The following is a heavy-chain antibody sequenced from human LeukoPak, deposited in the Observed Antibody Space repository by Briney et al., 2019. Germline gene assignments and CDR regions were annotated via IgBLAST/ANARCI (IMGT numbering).Heavy chain of an antibody. CDR2: PSSGNT. D-gene: IGHD3-3*01. Sequence: PSSGNTVYAQKFQGRVTITRNTSISTAYMDLSSLRSDDTAVYYCSRGRFLEWSYPFDYWGQGTLVTVSS. J-gene: IGHJ4*02. V-gene: IGHV1-8*03. CDR3: SRGRFLEWSYPFDY.